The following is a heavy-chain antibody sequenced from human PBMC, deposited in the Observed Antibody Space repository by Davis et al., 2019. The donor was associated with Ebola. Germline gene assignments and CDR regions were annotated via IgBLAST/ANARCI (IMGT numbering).Heavy chain of an antibody. J-gene: IGHJ6*02. CDR2: IDPSDSYT. V-gene: IGHV5-10-1*01. CDR3: ATQKYYYYGMDV. Sequence: ESLKISCKGSGYSFTRYWISWVRQMPGKGLEWMGRIDPSDSYTNYSPSFQGHVTISADKSISTAYLQWSSLKASDTAMYYCATQKYYYYGMDVWGQGTTVTVSS. CDR1: GYSFTRYW.